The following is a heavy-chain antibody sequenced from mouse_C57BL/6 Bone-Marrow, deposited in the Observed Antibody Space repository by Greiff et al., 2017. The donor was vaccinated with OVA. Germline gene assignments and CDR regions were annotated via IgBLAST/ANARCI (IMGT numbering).Heavy chain of an antibody. V-gene: IGHV1-5*01. CDR3: TRWGAAWFAY. CDR1: GYTFTSYW. Sequence: EVQLVESGTVLARPGASVKMSCKTSGYTFTSYWMHWVKQRPGQGLEWIGAIYPGNSDTSYNQKFKGKAKLTAVTSDSTAYMELSSLTNEDSAVYYCTRWGAAWFAYWGQGTLVTVSA. CDR2: IYPGNSDT. J-gene: IGHJ3*01.